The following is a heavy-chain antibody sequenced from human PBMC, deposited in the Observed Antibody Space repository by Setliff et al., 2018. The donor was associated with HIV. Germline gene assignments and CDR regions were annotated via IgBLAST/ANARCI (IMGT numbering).Heavy chain of an antibody. CDR2: FYFGRTT. CDR1: GGSFSGHS. J-gene: IGHJ4*02. CDR3: AAYYYDNSAYYNRFDY. Sequence: SETLSLTCAVYGGSFSGHSWSWVRQPPGKGLEWIGTFYFGRTTYYNPSLKSRVTISVDTSKNQFSLKLSSVTAADTAVYYCAAYYYDNSAYYNRFDYWGQGTLVTV. D-gene: IGHD3-22*01. V-gene: IGHV4-34*01.